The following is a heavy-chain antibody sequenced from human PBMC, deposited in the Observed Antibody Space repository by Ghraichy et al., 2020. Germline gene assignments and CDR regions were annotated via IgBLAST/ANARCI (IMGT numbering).Heavy chain of an antibody. V-gene: IGHV3-7*03. D-gene: IGHD2-21*02. CDR2: IKQDGSEK. Sequence: GGSLRHSCAASGFTFSSYWMSWVRQAPGKGLEWVANIKQDGSEKYYVDSVKGRFTISRDNAKNSLYLQMNSLRAEDTAVYYCARDLRVLLLRNYYYYGMDVWGQGTTVTVSS. J-gene: IGHJ6*02. CDR1: GFTFSSYW. CDR3: ARDLRVLLLRNYYYYGMDV.